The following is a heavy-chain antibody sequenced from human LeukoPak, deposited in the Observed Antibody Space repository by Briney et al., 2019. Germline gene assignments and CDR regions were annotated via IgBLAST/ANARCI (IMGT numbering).Heavy chain of an antibody. J-gene: IGHJ5*02. CDR1: GFVLSTYW. V-gene: IGHV3-7*04. CDR3: ARVQSGYTNIWFVWFDP. Sequence: PGGSLRLSCAASGFVLSTYWMTWVRQVPGKGLEWVASIKQDGSEKYYVDSVKGRFTVARDNSKNSLSLQMNSLRDEDTALYFCARVQSGYTNIWFVWFDPWGQGTLVTVSS. CDR2: IKQDGSEK. D-gene: IGHD3-10*01.